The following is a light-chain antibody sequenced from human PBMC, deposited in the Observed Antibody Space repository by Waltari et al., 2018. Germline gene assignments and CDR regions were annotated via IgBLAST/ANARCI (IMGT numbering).Light chain of an antibody. J-gene: IGLJ2*01. Sequence: QTVVTQEPSLTVSPGGTVTLTCASSTGAVTATYSSNWFQQKPGQSPTSLIYSTSEKHSWTPARFSGSLLGGKATLTLSGVRPEDEADYYCLLYYRGSWVFGGGTKLTVL. CDR3: LLYYRGSWV. CDR1: TGAVTATYS. CDR2: STS. V-gene: IGLV7-43*01.